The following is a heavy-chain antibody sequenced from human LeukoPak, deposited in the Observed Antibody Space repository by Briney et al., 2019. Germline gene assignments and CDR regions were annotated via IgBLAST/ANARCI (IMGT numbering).Heavy chain of an antibody. J-gene: IGHJ4*02. CDR1: GFTFSSYE. CDR2: ISDSGKTR. D-gene: IGHD6-13*01. CDR3: ARGYSSWAEYFDY. V-gene: IGHV3-48*03. Sequence: SGGSLRLSCAASGFTFSSYEMNWVRQAPGKGLEWVSYISDSGKTRYYADSVKGRFTISRDNAKNSLYLQMNSLRAEDTAVYYCARGYSSWAEYFDYWGQGTLVTVSS.